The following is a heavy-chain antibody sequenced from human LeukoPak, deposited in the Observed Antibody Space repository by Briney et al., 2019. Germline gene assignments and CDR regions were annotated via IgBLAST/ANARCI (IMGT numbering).Heavy chain of an antibody. D-gene: IGHD3-3*01. CDR3: ATRRPFWSGYRPLDF. J-gene: IGHJ4*02. Sequence: GGSLRLSCGASGFTFSSYAMRWVRQAPGKGLEWVSGISGSGGSTYYADSVKGRFTISRDNSKNTLYLQMNSLRAEDTAVYFCATRRPFWSGYRPLDFWGQGTLVTVSS. CDR1: GFTFSSYA. CDR2: ISGSGGST. V-gene: IGHV3-23*01.